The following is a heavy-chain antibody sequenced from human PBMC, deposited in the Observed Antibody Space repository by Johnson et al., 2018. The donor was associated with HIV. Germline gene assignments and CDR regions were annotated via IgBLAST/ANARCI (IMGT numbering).Heavy chain of an antibody. D-gene: IGHD3-16*01. CDR1: GFTFDDYG. J-gene: IGHJ3*02. Sequence: VQLVESGGGVVRPGGSLRLSCAASGFTFDDYGMSWVRQAPGKGLDWVSYISSTGTTIYYADSVKGRFTISRDNAMNSLYLQMNSLGGEDTAVYYCATCSDQVLLGGDVFDIWCQGTMVTVSS. CDR3: ATCSDQVLLGGDVFDI. CDR2: ISSTGTTI. V-gene: IGHV3-48*04.